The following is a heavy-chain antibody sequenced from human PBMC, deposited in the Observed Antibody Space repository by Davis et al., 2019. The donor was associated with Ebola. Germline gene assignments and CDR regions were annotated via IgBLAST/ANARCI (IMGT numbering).Heavy chain of an antibody. CDR2: INPNGGGT. CDR1: GYTFTDFF. Sequence: ASVTVSCKASGYTFTDFFIHWVRQAPGQGLEWMGWINPNGGGTRFAQQLQDRVTMTRDTSISTVYMELSRLRSDDTAVYYCARGDPYGGYTYWGQGTQVTVSS. CDR3: ARGDPYGGYTY. J-gene: IGHJ4*02. D-gene: IGHD5-12*01. V-gene: IGHV1-2*02.